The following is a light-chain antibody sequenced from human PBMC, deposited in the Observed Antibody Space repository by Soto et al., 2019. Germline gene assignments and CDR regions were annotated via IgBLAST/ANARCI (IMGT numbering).Light chain of an antibody. J-gene: IGKJ5*01. Sequence: EIRMTQSPAILSVSPGESATLSCRASQSVSSHVVWYQQKPGQAPRLLISDSSTTGFPARFSGSGSGTEFTLTISSLQSDDSAIYYCQQRSTTFGQGTRLEIK. CDR1: QSVSSH. V-gene: IGKV3-15*01. CDR3: QQRSTT. CDR2: DSS.